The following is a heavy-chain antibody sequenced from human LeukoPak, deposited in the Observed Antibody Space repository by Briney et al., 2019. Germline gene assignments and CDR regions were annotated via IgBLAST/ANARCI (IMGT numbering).Heavy chain of an antibody. J-gene: IGHJ4*02. Sequence: GESLKISCQGSGYSFTSYWIGWVRQMPGKGLXXXXXIYPGDSDTRYSPSFQGQVTISADKSISTAYLQWSSLKASDTAMYYCAITTSSWSRYYFDYWGQGTLVTVSS. CDR2: IYPGDSDT. CDR3: AITTSSWSRYYFDY. D-gene: IGHD6-13*01. V-gene: IGHV5-51*01. CDR1: GYSFTSYW.